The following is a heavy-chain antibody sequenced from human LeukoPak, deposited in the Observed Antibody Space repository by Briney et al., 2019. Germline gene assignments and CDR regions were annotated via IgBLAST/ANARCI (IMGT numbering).Heavy chain of an antibody. V-gene: IGHV1-2*02. Sequence: ASVKVSCKVSGYTFTGYYMHWVRQAPGQGLEWMGWINPNSGGTNYAQKFQGRVTMTRDTSISTAYMELSRLRSDDTAVYYCARARERTGYLSYWGQGTLVTVSS. D-gene: IGHD3/OR15-3a*01. CDR3: ARARERTGYLSY. J-gene: IGHJ4*02. CDR1: GYTFTGYY. CDR2: INPNSGGT.